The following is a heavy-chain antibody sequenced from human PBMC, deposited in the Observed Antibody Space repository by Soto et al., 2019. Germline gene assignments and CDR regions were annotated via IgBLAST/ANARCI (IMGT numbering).Heavy chain of an antibody. Sequence: ASVKVSCKASGYTFTSYYMHWVRQAPGQGLEWMGIINPSGGSTSYAQKFQGRVTMTRDTSTSTVYMELSSLRSEDTAVYYCARDRYDIVVVPAALHFDYWGQGTLVTVPQ. CDR1: GYTFTSYY. CDR3: ARDRYDIVVVPAALHFDY. D-gene: IGHD2-2*01. J-gene: IGHJ4*02. V-gene: IGHV1-46*03. CDR2: INPSGGST.